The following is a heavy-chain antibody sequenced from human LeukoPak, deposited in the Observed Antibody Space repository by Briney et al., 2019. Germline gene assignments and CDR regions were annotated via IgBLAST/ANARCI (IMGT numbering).Heavy chain of an antibody. V-gene: IGHV1-18*01. Sequence: GASVKVSCKASGYTFNKYGLSWVRQAPGQGLEWMGWISGYNGNTNYAQKLQDRVTMNTDTSTSTAYMELRSLRSDDTAVYYCARGRGSGSPHDAFDIWGQGTMVTVSS. CDR1: GYTFNKYG. D-gene: IGHD3-10*01. CDR3: ARGRGSGSPHDAFDI. CDR2: ISGYNGNT. J-gene: IGHJ3*02.